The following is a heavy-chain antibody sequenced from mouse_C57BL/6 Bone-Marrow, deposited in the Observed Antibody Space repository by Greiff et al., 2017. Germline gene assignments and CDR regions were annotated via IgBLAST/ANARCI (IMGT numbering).Heavy chain of an antibody. Sequence: VQLQQSGAELVRPGASVKLSCTASGFNIKDDYMHWVKQRPEQGLEWIGWIDPENGDTEYASKFQGKATITADTSSNTAYLQLSSLTSEDTAVYCGTPYGYDGFAYWGQGTLVTVSA. D-gene: IGHD2-2*01. J-gene: IGHJ3*01. V-gene: IGHV14-4*01. CDR3: TPYGYDGFAY. CDR1: GFNIKDDY. CDR2: IDPENGDT.